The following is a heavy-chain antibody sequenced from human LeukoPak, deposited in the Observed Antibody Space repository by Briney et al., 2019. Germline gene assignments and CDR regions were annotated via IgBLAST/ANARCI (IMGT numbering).Heavy chain of an antibody. V-gene: IGHV3-23*01. Sequence: GGSLRPSCAASGFTFSTYTMSWVRQRPGKGLEWVSTISPSGDITQYADSVKGHFTISRDNSESTLFLQMTSLRAEDTAVYYCARKSSGHYPFDCWGQGTLVTVSS. D-gene: IGHD3-22*01. CDR1: GFTFSTYT. J-gene: IGHJ4*02. CDR2: ISPSGDIT. CDR3: ARKSSGHYPFDC.